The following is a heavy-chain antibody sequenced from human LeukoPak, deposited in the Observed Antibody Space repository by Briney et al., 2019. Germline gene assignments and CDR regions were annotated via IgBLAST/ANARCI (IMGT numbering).Heavy chain of an antibody. D-gene: IGHD3-10*01. CDR3: ARERGSYYYFDY. V-gene: IGHV1-46*01. Sequence: ASVKVSCKASGYTFTSYYMHWVRQAPGQGLEWMGIINPSGGSTSYAQKFQGRVTMTRDMSTSTVYMELSSLRSEDTAVYYCARERGSYYYFDYWGQGTLVTVSS. CDR2: INPSGGST. J-gene: IGHJ4*02. CDR1: GYTFTSYY.